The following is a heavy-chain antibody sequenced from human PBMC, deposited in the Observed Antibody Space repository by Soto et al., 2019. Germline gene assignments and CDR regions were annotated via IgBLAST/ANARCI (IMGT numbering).Heavy chain of an antibody. Sequence: QVQLQESGPGLVKPSETLSLTCTVSGGSVSSGGYYWSWIRQPPGKTLEWVGYIYYTGSTNYNPSLKSRVTLSVDTSKNQFSLKLNSVTAADTAVYYCASQQDYYNASRSYLFDYWGQGTLVTVSS. CDR3: ASQQDYYNASRSYLFDY. V-gene: IGHV4-61*08. CDR1: GGSVSSGGYY. D-gene: IGHD3-10*01. CDR2: IYYTGST. J-gene: IGHJ4*02.